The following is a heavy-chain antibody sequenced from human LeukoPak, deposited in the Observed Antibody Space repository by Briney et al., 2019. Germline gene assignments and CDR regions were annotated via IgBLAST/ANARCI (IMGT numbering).Heavy chain of an antibody. Sequence: GGSLRLSCAASGFTFDDYAMHWVRQAPGKGLEWVSGISWNSGSIGYADSVKGRFTISRDNAKNSLYLQMNSLRAEDTALYYCAKVRAAQGGFDYWGQGTLVTVSS. CDR3: AKVRAAQGGFDY. D-gene: IGHD6-6*01. CDR1: GFTFDDYA. V-gene: IGHV3-9*01. CDR2: ISWNSGSI. J-gene: IGHJ4*02.